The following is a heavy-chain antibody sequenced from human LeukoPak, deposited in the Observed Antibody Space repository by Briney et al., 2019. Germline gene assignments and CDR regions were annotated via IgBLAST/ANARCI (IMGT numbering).Heavy chain of an antibody. D-gene: IGHD3-3*01. J-gene: IGHJ4*02. CDR2: IYYSGST. CDR3: ARATYYDFWSGYFHFDY. Sequence: PSETLSLTCTVSGGSISSSSYYWGWIRQPPGNGLEWIGSIYYSGSTYYNPSLKSRVTISVDTSKNQFSLKLSSVTAADTAVYYCARATYYDFWSGYFHFDYWGQGTLVTVSS. CDR1: GGSISSSSYY. V-gene: IGHV4-39*01.